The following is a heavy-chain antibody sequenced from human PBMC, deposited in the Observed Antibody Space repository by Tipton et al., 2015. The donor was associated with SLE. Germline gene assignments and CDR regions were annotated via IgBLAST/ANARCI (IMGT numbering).Heavy chain of an antibody. J-gene: IGHJ6*03. D-gene: IGHD2-15*01. Sequence: TLSLTCAVYGGSFSGYYWSWIRQPPGKGLEWIGEINHSGSTYYNPSLKSRVTISVDTSKNQFSLKLSSVTAADTAVYYCARVVEGYYYYMDVWGKGTTVTVSS. CDR2: INHSGST. CDR3: ARVVEGYYYYMDV. V-gene: IGHV4-34*09. CDR1: GGSFSGYY.